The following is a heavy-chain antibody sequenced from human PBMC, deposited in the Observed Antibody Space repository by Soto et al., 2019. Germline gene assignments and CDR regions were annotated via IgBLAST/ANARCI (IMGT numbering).Heavy chain of an antibody. J-gene: IGHJ3*02. CDR3: AIHSSGWYPAPLAI. CDR1: GYTFTSYD. Sequence: ASVKVSCKASGYTFTSYDINWVRQATGQGLEWMGWMNPNSGNTGYAQKFQGRVTMTRNTSISTAYMELSSLRSEDTAVYYCAIHSSGWYPAPLAIWGQGTMVPVSS. D-gene: IGHD6-19*01. CDR2: MNPNSGNT. V-gene: IGHV1-8*01.